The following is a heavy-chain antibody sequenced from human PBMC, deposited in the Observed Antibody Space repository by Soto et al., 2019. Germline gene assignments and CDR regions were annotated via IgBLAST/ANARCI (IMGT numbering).Heavy chain of an antibody. J-gene: IGHJ4*02. D-gene: IGHD1-26*01. V-gene: IGHV1-18*04. CDR2: ISAYNGNT. CDR3: AREGDIEGWELPLYFDY. Sequence: QVQLVQSGAEVKKPGASVKVSCKASGYTFTSYGISWVRQAPGQGLEWMGWISAYNGNTNYAQKLPGRVTMTPDTSTSTAYMELRSLSSDDTAVYYCAREGDIEGWELPLYFDYWGQGTLVTVSS. CDR1: GYTFTSYG.